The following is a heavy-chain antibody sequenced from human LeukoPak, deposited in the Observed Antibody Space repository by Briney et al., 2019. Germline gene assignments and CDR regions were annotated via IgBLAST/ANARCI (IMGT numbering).Heavy chain of an antibody. D-gene: IGHD6-13*01. V-gene: IGHV1-2*02. CDR2: INPNSGGT. J-gene: IGHJ3*02. CDR3: AREGYSSSWGDAFDI. Sequence: GASVKVSCKASGYTFTGYYMHWVRQAPGQGLEWMGWINPNSGGTNYAQKFQGRVTMTRDTSISTAYMELSRLRSDDTAVYYCAREGYSSSWGDAFDIWRQGTMVTVSS. CDR1: GYTFTGYY.